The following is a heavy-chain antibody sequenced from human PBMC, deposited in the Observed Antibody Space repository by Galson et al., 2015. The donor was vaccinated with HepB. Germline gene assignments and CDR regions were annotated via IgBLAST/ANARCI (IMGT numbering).Heavy chain of an antibody. CDR2: INPSGGST. J-gene: IGHJ3*02. D-gene: IGHD3-22*01. Sequence: SVKVSCKASGYTFTSYYMHWVRQAPGQGLEWMGIINPSGGSTSYAQKFQGRVTMTRDTSTSTVYMELSSLRSEDTAVYYCARQGTYYYDSSRYAFDIWGQGTMVTVPS. CDR1: GYTFTSYY. CDR3: ARQGTYYYDSSRYAFDI. V-gene: IGHV1-46*01.